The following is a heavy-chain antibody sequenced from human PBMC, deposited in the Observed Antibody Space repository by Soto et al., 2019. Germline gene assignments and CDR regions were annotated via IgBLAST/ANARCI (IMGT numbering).Heavy chain of an antibody. J-gene: IGHJ4*02. CDR2: IKGDTEGGTT. V-gene: IGHV3-15*01. Sequence: EVQLVESGGGLVTPGGSLRLSCVASGFTFNNVWMTWVRQAPGKGLEWVGHIKGDTEGGTTDYAAPVKVRFTIARDESKNTLFLQMSSLKTEDTGVYYCTTDILQAMGRGEGYFDYWGQGTLVTVSS. CDR1: GFTFNNVW. CDR3: TTDILQAMGRGEGYFDY. D-gene: IGHD5-18*01.